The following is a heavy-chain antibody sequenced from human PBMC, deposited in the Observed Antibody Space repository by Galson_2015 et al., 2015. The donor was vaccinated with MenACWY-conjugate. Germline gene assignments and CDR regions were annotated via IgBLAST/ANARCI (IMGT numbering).Heavy chain of an antibody. CDR3: TTAKRVWSGYPLLFDY. V-gene: IGHV3-15*07. J-gene: IGHJ4*02. CDR1: GFTFSNAW. D-gene: IGHD3-3*01. Sequence: SLRLSCAASGFTFSNAWMNWVRQAPGKGLEWVGRIKSKTDGGTTDYAAPVKGRFTISRDDSKNTLYLQMNSLKTEDTAVYYCTTAKRVWSGYPLLFDYWGQGTLVTVSS. CDR2: IKSKTDGGTT.